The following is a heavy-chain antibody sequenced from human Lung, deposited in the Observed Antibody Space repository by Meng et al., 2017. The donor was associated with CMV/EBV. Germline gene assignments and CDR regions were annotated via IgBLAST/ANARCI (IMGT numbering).Heavy chain of an antibody. CDR1: GFTFDDYA. CDR3: AKGHKQYYYYYYGMDV. D-gene: IGHD1/OR15-1a*01. Sequence: SLKISCAASGFTFDDYAMHWVRQAPGKGLEWVSGISWNSGSIGYADSVKGRFTISRDNAKNSLYLQMNSLRAEDTALYYCAKGHKQYYYYYYGMDVWGQGTTVXVSS. V-gene: IGHV3-9*01. J-gene: IGHJ6*02. CDR2: ISWNSGSI.